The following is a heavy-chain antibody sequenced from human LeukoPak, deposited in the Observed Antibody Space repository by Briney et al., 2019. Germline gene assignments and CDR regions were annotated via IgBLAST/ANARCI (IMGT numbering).Heavy chain of an antibody. CDR2: ISYDGSNK. CDR3: ARDTVRGGPGYDYYYYYGMDV. Sequence: GRSLRLSCAASGFTFSSYAMHWVRQAPGKGLGWVAVISYDGSNKYYADSVKGRFTISRDNSKNTLYLQMNSLRAEDTAVYYCARDTVRGGPGYDYYYYYGMDVWGQGTTVTVSS. CDR1: GFTFSSYA. D-gene: IGHD3-10*01. V-gene: IGHV3-30*04. J-gene: IGHJ6*02.